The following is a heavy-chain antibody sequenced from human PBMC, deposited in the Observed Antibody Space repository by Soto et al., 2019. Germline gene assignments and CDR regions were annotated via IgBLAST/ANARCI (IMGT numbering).Heavy chain of an antibody. CDR2: IIPIFDTA. J-gene: IGHJ6*02. D-gene: IGHD6-25*01. CDR3: ARDASIISSCYGYYYHIMDV. V-gene: IGHV1-69*13. CDR1: GGTFSSYA. Sequence: SVKVSCKTSGGTFSSYAISWVRPAPREGLERMGGIIPIFDTAHSAQKFQGRVTITADESTSTAYMELSSPRYEDTAAYYCARDASIISSCYGYYYHIMDVWGQGTTVTVSS.